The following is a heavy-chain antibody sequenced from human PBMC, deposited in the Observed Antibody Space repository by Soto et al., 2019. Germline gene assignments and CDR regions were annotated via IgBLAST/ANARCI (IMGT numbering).Heavy chain of an antibody. J-gene: IGHJ4*02. Sequence: SETLSLTCTVSGDSFTIDSYYWAWIRQPPGKGLEWLGTISHSGTTFHNPSLKSRLTMSVDTSKNQFSLNLSSVTAADTALYYCARHSDKYVSSWYGLGYWGQGTLVTVSS. CDR1: GDSFTIDSYY. V-gene: IGHV4-39*01. CDR2: ISHSGTT. D-gene: IGHD6-13*01. CDR3: ARHSDKYVSSWYGLGY.